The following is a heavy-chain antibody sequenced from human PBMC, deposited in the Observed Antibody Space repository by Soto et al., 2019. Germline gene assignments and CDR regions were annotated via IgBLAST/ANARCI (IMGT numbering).Heavy chain of an antibody. CDR1: GFTFNTYW. Sequence: EVQLVESGGTLVQPGGSLRLSCAAFGFTFNTYWMHWVRQAPGKGLVWVSRINSDGTKTTYADSVKGRFTISRDNAKNTVYLQMNSLRAEDSAVYYCATVATNSYNWVDPWGQGTLVTVSS. J-gene: IGHJ5*02. CDR3: ATVATNSYNWVDP. CDR2: INSDGTKT. V-gene: IGHV3-74*01. D-gene: IGHD5-12*01.